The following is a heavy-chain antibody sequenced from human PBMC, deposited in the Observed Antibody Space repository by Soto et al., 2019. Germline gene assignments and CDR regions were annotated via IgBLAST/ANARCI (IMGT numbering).Heavy chain of an antibody. Sequence: QVQLVQSGAEVKKPGASVKISCKASGYTITSYYMHWVRQAPGQGLEWMGIINPSDGSTNYAQKFQGRVSMTRDTSMSTVYTELSSLRSEDTAVYYCTRSYVQSRPIDYWGQGTLVTVSS. CDR3: TRSYVQSRPIDY. CDR1: GYTITSYY. V-gene: IGHV1-46*01. J-gene: IGHJ4*02. D-gene: IGHD3-10*02. CDR2: INPSDGST.